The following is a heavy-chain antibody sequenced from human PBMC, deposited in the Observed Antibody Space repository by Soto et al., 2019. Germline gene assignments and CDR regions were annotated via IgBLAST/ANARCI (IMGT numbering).Heavy chain of an antibody. Sequence: SETLSLTCAVYGGSFSGYYWSWIRQPPGKGLEWIGEINHSGSTNYNPSLKSRVTISVDTSKNQFSLKLSSVTAADTAVYYCARLNTGYSSGWHHRKGYYYYGMDVWGQGTTVTVSS. CDR2: INHSGST. J-gene: IGHJ6*02. V-gene: IGHV4-34*01. CDR3: ARLNTGYSSGWHHRKGYYYYGMDV. CDR1: GGSFSGYY. D-gene: IGHD6-19*01.